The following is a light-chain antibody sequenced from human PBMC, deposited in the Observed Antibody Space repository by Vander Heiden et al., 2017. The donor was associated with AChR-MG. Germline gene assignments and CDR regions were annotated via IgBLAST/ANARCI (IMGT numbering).Light chain of an antibody. CDR2: AAS. CDR1: QSISSY. V-gene: IGKV1-39*01. CDR3: QQSYSTPRT. Sequence: DIQMTKSPSSLSASIGDRVTITCRASQSISSYLNWYQQKPGKAPKLLIYAASSLQSGVPSRFSGSGSGTDFTLIISSLQPEDFATYYCQQSYSTPRTFGQGTKLEIK. J-gene: IGKJ2*01.